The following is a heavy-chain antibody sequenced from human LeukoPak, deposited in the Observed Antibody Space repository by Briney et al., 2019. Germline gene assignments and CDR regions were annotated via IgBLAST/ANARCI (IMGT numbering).Heavy chain of an antibody. CDR3: AREGQAYDFWSGYYTGSLDY. V-gene: IGHV1-18*01. J-gene: IGHJ4*02. Sequence: GASVNVSCTASGYTFTSYGISWVRQAPGQGLEWMGWISAYNGNTNYAQKLQGRVTMTTDTSTSTAYMELRSLRSDDTAVYYCAREGQAYDFWSGYYTGSLDYWGQGTLVTVSS. D-gene: IGHD3-3*01. CDR2: ISAYNGNT. CDR1: GYTFTSYG.